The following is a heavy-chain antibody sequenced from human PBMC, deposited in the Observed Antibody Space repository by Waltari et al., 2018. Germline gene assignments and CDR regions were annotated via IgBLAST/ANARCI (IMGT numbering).Heavy chain of an antibody. CDR1: GATFTDIY. Sequence: EVQMLQSGAEVKQPGTPVNISCKASGATFTDIYIHWIKQAPGNGLQWMGLLDPEDGQAIYAQKFQGRVTMTADTSIHTAYTELTSLTSEDTAFYYCATALGGGISASRPFHFWGQGTMITVSS. CDR2: LDPEDGQA. J-gene: IGHJ3*01. D-gene: IGHD3-10*01. CDR3: ATALGGGISASRPFHF. V-gene: IGHV1-69-2*01.